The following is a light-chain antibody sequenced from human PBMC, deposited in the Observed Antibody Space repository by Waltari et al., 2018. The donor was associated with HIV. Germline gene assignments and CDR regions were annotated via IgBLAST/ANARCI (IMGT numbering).Light chain of an antibody. CDR3: QQLNSYPVT. J-gene: IGKJ4*01. CDR2: GAS. V-gene: IGKV3-20*01. CDR1: QSVSSDY. Sequence: EIVLTQSPGTVSLSPGERATLSCRASQSVSSDYLAWYQQRPGQAPRLLMYGASNGATGIPDRFSGSGSGTDFTLTISRLQPEDFATYYCQQLNSYPVTFGGGTKVEIK.